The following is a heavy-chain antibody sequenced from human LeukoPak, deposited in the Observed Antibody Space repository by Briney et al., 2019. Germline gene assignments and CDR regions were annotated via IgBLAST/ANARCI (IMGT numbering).Heavy chain of an antibody. Sequence: SETLSLTCTVSGGSISSGGYYWSWIRQHPGKGLEWIGYIYYSGSTYYNPSLKSRVTISVDTSKNQFSLKLSSVTAADTAVYYCARHEGSGSEGYSSSFNWFDPWGQGTLVTVSS. CDR3: ARHEGSGSEGYSSSFNWFDP. D-gene: IGHD6-13*01. CDR2: IYYSGST. J-gene: IGHJ5*02. CDR1: GGSISSGGYY. V-gene: IGHV4-31*03.